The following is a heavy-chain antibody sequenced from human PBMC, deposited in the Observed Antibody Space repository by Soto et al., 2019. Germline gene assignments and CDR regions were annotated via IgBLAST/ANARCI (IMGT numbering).Heavy chain of an antibody. CDR1: GFTFSSYA. V-gene: IGHV3-30*04. J-gene: IGHJ3*02. D-gene: IGHD2-15*01. Sequence: GSLRLSCAASGFTFSSYAMHWVRQAPGKGLEWVAVISYDGSNKYYADSVKGRFTISRDNSKNTLYLQMNSLRAEDTAVYYCARDPALIVVVVAATGAFDIWGQGTMVTVSS. CDR2: ISYDGSNK. CDR3: ARDPALIVVVVAATGAFDI.